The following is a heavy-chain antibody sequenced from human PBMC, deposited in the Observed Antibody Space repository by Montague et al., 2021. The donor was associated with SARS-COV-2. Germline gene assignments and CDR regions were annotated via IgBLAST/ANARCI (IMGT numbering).Heavy chain of an antibody. Sequence: SETLSLTCTVSGDSISTYYWSWIRQPPGKGLEWIGYIYYNGYTNXXPSLKGRVTISVDTSKNQFSLRLSSVTAADTAVYFCARGGATYYYDTSGYVNAFDTWGQGAMIPVSS. CDR2: IYYNGYT. D-gene: IGHD3-22*01. J-gene: IGHJ3*02. CDR3: ARGGATYYYDTSGYVNAFDT. V-gene: IGHV4-59*01. CDR1: GDSISTYY.